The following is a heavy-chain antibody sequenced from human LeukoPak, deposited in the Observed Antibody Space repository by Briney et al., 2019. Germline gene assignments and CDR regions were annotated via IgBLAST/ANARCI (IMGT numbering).Heavy chain of an antibody. CDR2: IYYSGSI. D-gene: IGHD3-3*01. CDR3: AREVPKLYYDFWSGNDAFDI. V-gene: IGHV4-59*01. J-gene: IGHJ3*02. CDR1: GGSISSYY. Sequence: SETLSLTCTVSGGSISSYYWSWIRQPPGKGLEWIGYIYYSGSINYNPSLKSRVTISVDTSKNQFSLKLSSVTAADTAVYYCAREVPKLYYDFWSGNDAFDIWGQGTMVTVSS.